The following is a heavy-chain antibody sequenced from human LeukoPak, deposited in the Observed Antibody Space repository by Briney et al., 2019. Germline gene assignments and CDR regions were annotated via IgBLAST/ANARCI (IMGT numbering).Heavy chain of an antibody. CDR3: ARDYGAGMDV. V-gene: IGHV3-48*03. D-gene: IGHD4-17*01. Sequence: GGSLRLSCAASGFTFSSYEMNWVRQAPGKGLEWVSYISSSGSTIYYADSVKGRFIISRDNAKNSLYLQMNSLRAEDTAVYYCARDYGAGMDVWGQGTTVTVSS. CDR1: GFTFSSYE. J-gene: IGHJ6*02. CDR2: ISSSGSTI.